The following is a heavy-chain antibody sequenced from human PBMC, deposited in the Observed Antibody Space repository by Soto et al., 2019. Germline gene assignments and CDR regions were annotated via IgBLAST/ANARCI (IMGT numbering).Heavy chain of an antibody. J-gene: IGHJ6*02. CDR3: LYYCSTDIGLYGLDF. Sequence: TSETLSLTCTVSGGSISSYYWSWIRQPPGKELQYIGYIYYSGSTNYNPSLKSRVTISDDTSTNQFSLTLYLEMNSLRTEDTALYYCSTDIGLYGLDFWGQGTTVTVSS. CDR1: GGSISSYY. D-gene: IGHD2-2*01. CDR2: IYYSGST. V-gene: IGHV4-59*01.